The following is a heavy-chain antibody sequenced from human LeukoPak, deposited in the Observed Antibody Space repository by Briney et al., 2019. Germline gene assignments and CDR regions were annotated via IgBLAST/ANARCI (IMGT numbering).Heavy chain of an antibody. V-gene: IGHV5-51*01. Sequence: GESLKISCKGSGYSFTTYWIAWVRQMPGKGLEWMGIIYPGDSDTRYSPSFQGQVTSSADKSISTAFLQWSSLKASDTAMYYCARQQVAYYYYYGMDVWGKGTTVTVSS. D-gene: IGHD2-15*01. CDR3: ARQQVAYYYYYGMDV. CDR2: IYPGDSDT. J-gene: IGHJ6*04. CDR1: GYSFTTYW.